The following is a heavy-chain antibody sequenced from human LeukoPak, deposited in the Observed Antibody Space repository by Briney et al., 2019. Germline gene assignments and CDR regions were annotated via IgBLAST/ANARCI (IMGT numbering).Heavy chain of an antibody. CDR2: IYYSGST. Sequence: PSETLSLTCTVSGGSISSSSYYWGWIRQPPGKGLEWIGSIYYSGSTYYNPSLKSRVTISVDTSKNQFSLKLSSVTAADTAVYYCARATGGVTMIDYWGQGTLVTVSS. CDR1: GGSISSSSYY. J-gene: IGHJ4*02. V-gene: IGHV4-39*07. D-gene: IGHD3-22*01. CDR3: ARATGGVTMIDY.